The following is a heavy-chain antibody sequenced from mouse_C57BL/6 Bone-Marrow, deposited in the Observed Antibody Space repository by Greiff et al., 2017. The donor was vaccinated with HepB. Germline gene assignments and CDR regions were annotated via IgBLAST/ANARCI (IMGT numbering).Heavy chain of an antibody. V-gene: IGHV5-6*01. CDR3: ASLYYSNYLYY. CDR2: ISSGGSYT. CDR1: GFTFSSYG. J-gene: IGHJ2*01. D-gene: IGHD2-5*01. Sequence: VQLVESGGDLVKPGGSLKLSCAASGFTFSSYGMSWVRQTPDKRLEWVATISSGGSYTYYPDSVKGRFTISRDNAKNTLYLQMSSLKSEDTAMYYCASLYYSNYLYYWGQGTTLTVSS.